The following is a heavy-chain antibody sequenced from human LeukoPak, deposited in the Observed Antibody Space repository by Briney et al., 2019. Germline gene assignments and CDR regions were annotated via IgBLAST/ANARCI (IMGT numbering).Heavy chain of an antibody. V-gene: IGHV3-13*04. J-gene: IGHJ3*02. CDR1: GFAFSTYD. Sequence: PGGSLRLSCAASGFAFSTYDMHWVRQATWEGLEWVSAIGVAGDTYYPGSVKGRFTISRENAKNSLYLQMNSLRAGDTAVYYCARGFVHAFDIWGQGTMVTVSS. D-gene: IGHD6-6*01. CDR3: ARGFVHAFDI. CDR2: IGVAGDT.